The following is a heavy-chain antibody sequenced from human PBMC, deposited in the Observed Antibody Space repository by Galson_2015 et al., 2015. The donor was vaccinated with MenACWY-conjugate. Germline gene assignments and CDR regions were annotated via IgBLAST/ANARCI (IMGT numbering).Heavy chain of an antibody. CDR2: IGSSGTPI. CDR3: ARDYYDSHFDY. CDR1: GFDFSNYA. V-gene: IGHV3-48*03. Sequence: SLRLSCAASGFDFSNYATNWVRQAPGKGLEWVSYIGSSGTPIYYADSLKGRFTISRDNAKNSLYLQMNSLGAEDTAVYYCARDYYDSHFDYWGQGTLVTVSS. J-gene: IGHJ4*02. D-gene: IGHD3-22*01.